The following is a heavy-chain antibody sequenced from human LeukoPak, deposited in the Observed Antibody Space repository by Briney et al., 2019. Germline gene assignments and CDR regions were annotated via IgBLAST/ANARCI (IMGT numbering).Heavy chain of an antibody. CDR3: TTDMTARHH. Sequence: GGSLRLSCAASGFSFSDAWMTWVRQAPGKGLEWIGRIKGRTDGGSPDYAAPVKGRFTISRDDSKNTLYLQMNNLKTEDTAVYYCTTDMTARHHWGQGTLVTVSS. J-gene: IGHJ5*02. CDR1: GFSFSDAW. V-gene: IGHV3-15*01. CDR2: IKGRTDGGSP. D-gene: IGHD6-6*01.